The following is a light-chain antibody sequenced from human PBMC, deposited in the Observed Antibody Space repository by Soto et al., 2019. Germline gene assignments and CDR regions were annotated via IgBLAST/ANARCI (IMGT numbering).Light chain of an antibody. CDR3: QQYGSSPPRT. CDR2: GAS. CDR1: QSVSSSY. V-gene: IGKV3-20*01. J-gene: IGKJ5*01. Sequence: EIVLTQSPGTLSLSPGERATLSCRASQSVSSSYLAWYQQKSGQAPRLLIYGASSRATGIPDRFSGSGSGTDFTLTISRLEPEDFAVYYCQQYGSSPPRTFGQGTHWRL.